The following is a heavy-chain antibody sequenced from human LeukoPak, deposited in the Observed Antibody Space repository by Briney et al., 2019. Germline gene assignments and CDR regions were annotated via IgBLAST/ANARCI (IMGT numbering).Heavy chain of an antibody. CDR2: IDGSGGST. D-gene: IGHD5-18*01. CDR1: GFTFSSYA. J-gene: IGHJ4*02. CDR3: AKDRRLPWDYFDS. Sequence: PGGSLRLSCVASGFTFSSYAMSWFHQAPGKGLEWVSAIDGSGGSTYCADSVKGRFTISRDNSKNTLYLQMNSLRDEDTAIYYCAKDRRLPWDYFDSWGQGTLVTVSS. V-gene: IGHV3-23*01.